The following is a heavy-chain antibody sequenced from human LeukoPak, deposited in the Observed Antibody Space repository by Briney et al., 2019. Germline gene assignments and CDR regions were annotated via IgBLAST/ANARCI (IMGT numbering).Heavy chain of an antibody. D-gene: IGHD3-16*01. CDR3: SLGGN. Sequence: PGGSLRLSCTASGFTFGDYAMSWVRQAPGKGLEWVGFIRGKAYGGTTEYAASVKGRFTISRDDSKSIAYLQMNSLKTEDTAVYYCSLGGNWGQGTLVTVSS. CDR1: GFTFGDYA. CDR2: IRGKAYGGTT. J-gene: IGHJ4*02. V-gene: IGHV3-49*04.